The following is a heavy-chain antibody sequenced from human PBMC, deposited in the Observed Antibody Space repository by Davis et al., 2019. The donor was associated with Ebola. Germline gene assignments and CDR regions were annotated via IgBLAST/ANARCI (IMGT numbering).Heavy chain of an antibody. V-gene: IGHV3-33*01. D-gene: IGHD6-19*01. CDR3: ARGTEQWLAHY. J-gene: IGHJ4*02. CDR2: IWYDGGNK. CDR1: GFPISGYG. Sequence: PGGSLRLSCATSGFPISGYGMHWVRQAPGKGLEWVALIWYDGGNKYYADSVRGRFTISKDSGTQTLYLQMNNLRVEDTAVYYCARGTEQWLAHYWGQGTLVTVSS.